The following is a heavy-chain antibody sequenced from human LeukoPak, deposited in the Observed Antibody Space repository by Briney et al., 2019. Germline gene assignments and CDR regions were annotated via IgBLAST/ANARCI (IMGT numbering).Heavy chain of an antibody. CDR3: ARGITPDY. V-gene: IGHV4-34*01. Sequence: SETLSLTCAVYGGSFSGYYWSWVRQPQGKGLEWIGEINHSGSTNYNPSLKSRVTISVDTSKNQFSLKLSSVTAADTAVYYCARGITPDYWGQGTLVTVSS. CDR2: INHSGST. J-gene: IGHJ4*02. CDR1: GGSFSGYY. D-gene: IGHD2-15*01.